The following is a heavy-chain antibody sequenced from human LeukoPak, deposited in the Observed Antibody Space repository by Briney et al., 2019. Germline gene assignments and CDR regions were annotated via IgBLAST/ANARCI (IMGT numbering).Heavy chain of an antibody. CDR3: AREGAGYSSGWYGGFFDP. J-gene: IGHJ5*02. Sequence: SETLSLTCAVYGGSFRGYYWSWIRQPPGKGLEWIGEINHSGGTNYNPSLKSRVTISVDTSKNQFSLKLSSVTAADTAVYYCAREGAGYSSGWYGGFFDPWGQGTLVTVSS. D-gene: IGHD6-19*01. V-gene: IGHV4-34*01. CDR1: GGSFRGYY. CDR2: INHSGGT.